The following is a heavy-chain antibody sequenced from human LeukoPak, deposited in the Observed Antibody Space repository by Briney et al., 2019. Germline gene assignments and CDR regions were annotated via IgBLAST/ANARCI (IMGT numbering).Heavy chain of an antibody. J-gene: IGHJ4*02. CDR2: ISWNSGSI. D-gene: IGHD2-2*01. CDR3: ARGPFVVPAGYFDY. Sequence: GGSLRLSCAASGFTFDDYAMHWVRQAPEKGLEWVSGISWNSGSIGYADSVKGRFTISRDNAKNSLYLQMNSLRAEDTAVYYCARGPFVVPAGYFDYWGQGTLVTVSS. CDR1: GFTFDDYA. V-gene: IGHV3-9*01.